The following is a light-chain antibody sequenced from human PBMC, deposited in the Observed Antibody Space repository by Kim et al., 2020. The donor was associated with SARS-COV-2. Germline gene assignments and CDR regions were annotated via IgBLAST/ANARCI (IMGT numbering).Light chain of an antibody. CDR1: QSISSY. CDR2: AAS. Sequence: DIQMTQSPSSLSASVGDRVTITCRASQSISSYLNWYQQKPGKAPKLLIYAASSLQSGVPSRFSGSGSGTDFTLTISSLQPEDFATYYCQQSYSTQYTFGQGTKLYI. CDR3: QQSYSTQYT. V-gene: IGKV1-39*01. J-gene: IGKJ2*01.